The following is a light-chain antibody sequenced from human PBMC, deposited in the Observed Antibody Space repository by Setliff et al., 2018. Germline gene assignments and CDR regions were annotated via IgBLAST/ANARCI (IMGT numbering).Light chain of an antibody. V-gene: IGLV1-40*01. CDR3: QSYDNSLSGSGL. CDR1: RSNIGAGYG. J-gene: IGLJ1*01. Sequence: QSALTQPPSVSGAPGQRVTISCTGSRSNIGAGYGVHWYQQFPGTAPKLLIYNDNNRPSGVPDRFSGSKSGTSASLAITGLKAEDEADYFCQSYDNSLSGSGLFGTGTKVTVL. CDR2: NDN.